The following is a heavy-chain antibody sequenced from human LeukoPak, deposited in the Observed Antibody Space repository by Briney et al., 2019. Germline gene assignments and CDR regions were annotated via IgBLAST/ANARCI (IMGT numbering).Heavy chain of an antibody. CDR3: TAYGEYDAFDI. V-gene: IGHV3-73*01. CDR2: IRSKANSYAT. Sequence: GRSLRLSCAASGFTFSGSAMHWVRQASGKGLEWVGRIRSKANSYATAYAASVKGRFTISRDDSKNTAYLQMNSLKTEDTAVYYCTAYGEYDAFDIWGQGTMVTVSS. J-gene: IGHJ3*02. CDR1: GFTFSGSA. D-gene: IGHD4-17*01.